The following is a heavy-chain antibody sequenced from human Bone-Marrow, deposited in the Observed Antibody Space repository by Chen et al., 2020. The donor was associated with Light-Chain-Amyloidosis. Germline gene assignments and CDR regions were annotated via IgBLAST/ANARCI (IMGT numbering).Heavy chain of an antibody. V-gene: IGHV3-23*04. CDR3: AKDISYDDILPGYPADAFDI. CDR2: ISGMGGSR. J-gene: IGHJ3*02. Sequence: EVQLVESGGGLLQRGGSLRLSCAASGFAFSSYAMSWVRQAPGKGLEWVSTISGMGGSRYYVDSGKGRLTISRDNSKNALFLQMNSLRAEDTAVYYCAKDISYDDILPGYPADAFDIWGQGTMVTVSS. D-gene: IGHD3-9*01. CDR1: GFAFSSYA.